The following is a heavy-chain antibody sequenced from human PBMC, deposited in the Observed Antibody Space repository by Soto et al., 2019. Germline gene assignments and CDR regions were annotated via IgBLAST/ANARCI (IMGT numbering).Heavy chain of an antibody. V-gene: IGHV3-23*01. CDR3: AKEPYSDFWSAYYYFDY. Sequence: EVQLLESGGGLVQPGGSLRLSCAASGFTFGSHAMIWVRQAPGKGLEWVSAISGSGGIAYYADSVKGRFTISRDNSINTRYLQMNSLRAEDTALYYCAKEPYSDFWSAYYYFDYWGQGTLVTVSS. D-gene: IGHD3-3*01. CDR1: GFTFGSHA. CDR2: ISGSGGIA. J-gene: IGHJ4*02.